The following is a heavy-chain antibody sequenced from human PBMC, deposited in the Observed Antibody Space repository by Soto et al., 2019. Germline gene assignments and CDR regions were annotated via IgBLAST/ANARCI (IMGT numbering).Heavy chain of an antibody. CDR2: ISAYNGNT. CDR1: CYTFTSHG. V-gene: IGHV1-18*04. J-gene: IGHJ6*04. CDR3: ARVYYDFSGLLSDYYGMEV. Sequence: ASVKVSCKASCYTFTSHGISGVRQTPGQGLEWMGWISAYNGNTNYAQKLQGRVTMTTDTSTSTAYLEMRSLRSDDTAVYYCARVYYDFSGLLSDYYGMEVWGRGTTVTVSS. D-gene: IGHD3-3*01.